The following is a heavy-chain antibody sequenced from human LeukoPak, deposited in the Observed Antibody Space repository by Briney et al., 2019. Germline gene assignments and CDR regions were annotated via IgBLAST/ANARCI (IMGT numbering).Heavy chain of an antibody. CDR2: ISASGGNT. V-gene: IGHV3-23*01. CDR3: AKATRASGSYYADY. D-gene: IGHD1-26*01. Sequence: GGSLRLSCAASGFTFSNYAMNWVRQVPGKGLEWVSTISASGGNTYYVDSVKGRFTISRDNTKNMLDLQMNSLRAEDTAVYYCAKATRASGSYYADYWGQGTLVTVSS. J-gene: IGHJ4*02. CDR1: GFTFSNYA.